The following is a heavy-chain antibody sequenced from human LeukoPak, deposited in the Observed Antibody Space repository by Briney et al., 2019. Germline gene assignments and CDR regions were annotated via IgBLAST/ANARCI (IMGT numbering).Heavy chain of an antibody. Sequence: PGGSLRLSCAASGFTFSNYAMNWVRQAPGKGLEWVSSISSSSSYIYYADSVKGRFTISRDNAKNSLYLQMNSLRAEDTAVYYCARSETYYYDSSTDYWGQGTLVTVSS. J-gene: IGHJ4*02. CDR2: ISSSSSYI. D-gene: IGHD3-22*01. CDR1: GFTFSNYA. CDR3: ARSETYYYDSSTDY. V-gene: IGHV3-21*01.